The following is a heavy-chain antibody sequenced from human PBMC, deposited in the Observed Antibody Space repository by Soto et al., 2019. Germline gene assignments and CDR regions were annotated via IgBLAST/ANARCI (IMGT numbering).Heavy chain of an antibody. CDR1: GYTFTHYG. V-gene: IGHV1-18*04. Sequence: QIQLVQSGAEMKKPGSSVKVSCKPSGYTFTHYGVSWLRQAPGQGLEWMGWISAYNGNTDYAHKFQGRVALTTDTSTSTAYMALRGLSPDDTAVYSCARDVPGSGVPFWDYWGKGTLVTVSS. D-gene: IGHD2-15*01. CDR2: ISAYNGNT. J-gene: IGHJ4*02. CDR3: ARDVPGSGVPFWDY.